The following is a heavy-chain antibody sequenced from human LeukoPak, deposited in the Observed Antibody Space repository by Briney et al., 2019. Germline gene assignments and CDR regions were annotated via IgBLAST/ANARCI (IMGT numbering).Heavy chain of an antibody. V-gene: IGHV1-8*01. Sequence: ASVKVSCKASGYTFTSYDINWVRQATGQGLEWMGWMNPNSGNTGYAQKFQGRVTMTRNTSISTAYMELGSLRSEDTAVYYCARDLPSYGSGSYYRPFDYWGQGTLVTVSS. J-gene: IGHJ4*02. CDR3: ARDLPSYGSGSYYRPFDY. CDR2: MNPNSGNT. D-gene: IGHD3-10*01. CDR1: GYTFTSYD.